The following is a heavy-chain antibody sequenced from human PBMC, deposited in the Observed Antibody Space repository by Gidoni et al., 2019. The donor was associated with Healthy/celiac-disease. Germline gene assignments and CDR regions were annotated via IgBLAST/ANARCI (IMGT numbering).Heavy chain of an antibody. CDR1: AFTRSNARMG. CDR3: ARIGEYSSSSGALDY. D-gene: IGHD6-6*01. CDR2: IFSNDEK. V-gene: IGHV2-26*01. Sequence: QATLKDSGPVLVKPTETLTLTCPVSAFTRSNARMGVSWFRQPPGQALEWLAHIFSNDEKSYSTSLKSRLTISKDTSQSQVVLTMTNMNPVDTATYYCARIGEYSSSSGALDYWGQGTLVTVSS. J-gene: IGHJ4*02.